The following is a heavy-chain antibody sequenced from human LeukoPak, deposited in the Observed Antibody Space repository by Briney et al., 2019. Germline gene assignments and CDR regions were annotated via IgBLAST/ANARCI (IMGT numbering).Heavy chain of an antibody. V-gene: IGHV3-15*01. J-gene: IGHJ4*02. CDR2: IKSKTDGGTT. D-gene: IGHD6-19*01. Sequence: GGSLRLSCVASGFTFSTYAMNWIRQAPGKGLEWVGRIKSKTDGGTTDYAAPVKGRFTISRDDSKNTLYLQMNSLKTEDTAVYYCTTHIAVAEEGYWGQGTLVTVSS. CDR3: TTHIAVAEEGY. CDR1: GFTFSTYA.